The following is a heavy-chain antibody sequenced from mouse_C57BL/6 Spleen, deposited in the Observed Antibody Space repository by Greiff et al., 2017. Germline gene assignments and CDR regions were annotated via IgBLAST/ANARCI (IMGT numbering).Heavy chain of an antibody. CDR3: TRDLDYGSSYDYFDD. Sequence: QVQLKQSGAELVRPGASVTLSCKASGYTFTDYEMHWVKQTPVHGLEWIGAIDPETGGTAYNQKFKGKAILTADKSSSTAYMELRSLASEDSAVYYCTRDLDYGSSYDYFDDWGQGTTLTVSS. J-gene: IGHJ2*01. D-gene: IGHD1-1*01. CDR2: IDPETGGT. V-gene: IGHV1-15*01. CDR1: GYTFTDYE.